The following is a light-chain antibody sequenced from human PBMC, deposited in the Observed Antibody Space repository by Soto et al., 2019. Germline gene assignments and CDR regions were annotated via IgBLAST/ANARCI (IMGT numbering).Light chain of an antibody. Sequence: DIVMTQSPPSLPVTPGEPASISCRSSQSLLHSNGYNYLDWYLQKPGQSPQLLIYLGSNRASGVPDRFSGSGSGTDFTLKISRVEAEDVGVYYCMQALQTPFFGPGPKVDIK. CDR1: QSLLHSNGYNY. CDR2: LGS. V-gene: IGKV2-28*01. J-gene: IGKJ3*01. CDR3: MQALQTPF.